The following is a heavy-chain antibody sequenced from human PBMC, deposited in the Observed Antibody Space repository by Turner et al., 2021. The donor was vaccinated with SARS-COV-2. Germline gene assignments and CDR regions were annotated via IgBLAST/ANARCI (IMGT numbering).Heavy chain of an antibody. CDR3: ASTVWLRGAFDI. CDR2: IYYSGST. Sequence: QLQLPESGPGLVKPSETLSLTCPVSGGSISSSSYYWGWIRQPPGKGLEWIGSIYYSGSTYYNPSLKSRVTTSVETSKNQFSLKMSSVTAADTAVYYCASTVWLRGAFDIWGQGTMVTVSS. V-gene: IGHV4-39*01. CDR1: GGSISSSSYY. J-gene: IGHJ3*02. D-gene: IGHD5-18*01.